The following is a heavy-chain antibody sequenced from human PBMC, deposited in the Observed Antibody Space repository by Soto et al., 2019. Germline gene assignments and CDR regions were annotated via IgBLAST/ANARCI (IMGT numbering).Heavy chain of an antibody. J-gene: IGHJ3*02. Sequence: QVQLQESGPGLVKPSETLSLTCTVSGGSISSYYWSWIRQPPGKGLEWIGYIYYSGSTNYNPSLKSRVTISVDTSKNQFSLKLSSVTAADTAVYYCARGPGREWEPGRGRAFDIWGQGTMVTVSS. CDR3: ARGPGREWEPGRGRAFDI. CDR2: IYYSGST. V-gene: IGHV4-59*01. CDR1: GGSISSYY. D-gene: IGHD1-26*01.